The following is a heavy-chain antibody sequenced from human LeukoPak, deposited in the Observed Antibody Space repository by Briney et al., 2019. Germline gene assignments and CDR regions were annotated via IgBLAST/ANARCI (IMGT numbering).Heavy chain of an antibody. CDR1: GGSISSGDYY. V-gene: IGHV4-30-4*08. CDR3: ARGLRFLEWLSSPNWFDP. CDR2: IYYSGST. D-gene: IGHD3-3*01. Sequence: PSETLSLTCTVSGGSISSGDYYWSWIRQPPGKGLEWIGYIYYSGSTYYNPSLKSRVTISVDTSKNQYSLKLSSVTAADTAVYYCARGLRFLEWLSSPNWFDPWGQGTLVTVSS. J-gene: IGHJ5*02.